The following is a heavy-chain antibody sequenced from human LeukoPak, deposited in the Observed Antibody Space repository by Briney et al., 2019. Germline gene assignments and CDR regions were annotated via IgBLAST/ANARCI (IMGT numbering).Heavy chain of an antibody. CDR1: GGSISSYY. CDR2: IYTSGST. CDR3: ARETPYGDSYFDY. D-gene: IGHD4-17*01. Sequence: PSETLSLTCTVSGGSISSYYWSWIRQPPGKGLEWIGYIYTSGSTNYNPSLKSRVTISVDTSKNQFSLKLSSVTAADTAVYYCARETPYGDSYFDYWGQGTLVTVSS. V-gene: IGHV4-59*01. J-gene: IGHJ4*02.